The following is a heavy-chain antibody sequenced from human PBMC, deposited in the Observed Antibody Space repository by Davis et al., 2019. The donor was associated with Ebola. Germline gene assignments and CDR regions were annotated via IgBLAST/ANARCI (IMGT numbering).Heavy chain of an antibody. D-gene: IGHD1-1*01. CDR3: ARAPPGSRFRLDH. CDR2: TGTVPGDT. CDR1: GFTFSSYA. J-gene: IGHJ4*02. Sequence: GESLKISCAASGFTFSSYAMSWVRQAPGKGLEWVSATGTVPGDTYYLPSVRGRFTVSRDNAKNSFYLQMDSLTAEDTAVYYCARAPPGSRFRLDHWGQGTLVTVSS. V-gene: IGHV3-13*01.